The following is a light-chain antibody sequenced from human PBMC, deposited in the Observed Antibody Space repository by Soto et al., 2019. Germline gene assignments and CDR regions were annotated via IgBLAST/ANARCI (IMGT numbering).Light chain of an antibody. CDR1: NSNIGAGYD. V-gene: IGLV1-40*01. CDR2: DNT. Sequence: QSVLTQPPSVSGAPGQRVTISCTGSNSNIGAGYDVHWYQQLPGTAPRLLIFDNTNRPSGVRDRFYGSKSGSAAPLAITGLQAEDEADYYCQSYDTSLSFWVFGGGTKVTVL. CDR3: QSYDTSLSFWV. J-gene: IGLJ3*02.